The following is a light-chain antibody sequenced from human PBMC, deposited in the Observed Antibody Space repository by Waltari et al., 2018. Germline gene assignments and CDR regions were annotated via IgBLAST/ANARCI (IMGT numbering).Light chain of an antibody. CDR2: DAS. J-gene: IGKJ4*01. Sequence: VLTQSPAPLSLSPGRRAALSCWASQDVNEYIAWYQQKPGQPPRLLIYDASQRATGIPDRFSGSGSGTDFTLTISTLEPEDFGVYYCQQRYAFGGGTKVEI. CDR1: QDVNEY. V-gene: IGKV3-11*01. CDR3: QQRYA.